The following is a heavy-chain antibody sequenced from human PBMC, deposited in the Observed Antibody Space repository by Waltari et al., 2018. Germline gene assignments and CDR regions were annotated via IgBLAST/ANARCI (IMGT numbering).Heavy chain of an antibody. CDR3: ARAFQYGGTSHFDD. CDR1: GFTFSDYY. Sequence: EVQLAESGGGLVQPGGSLRLSCAVSGFTFSDYYMDWVRQAPGKGLEWVARSRNQANSYTTEYAASVKGRFTISRDDSKNSLNLQMNSLETDDTAVYFCARAFQYGGTSHFDDWGQGTLVTVSS. CDR2: SRNQANSYTT. J-gene: IGHJ4*02. D-gene: IGHD1-26*01. V-gene: IGHV3-72*01.